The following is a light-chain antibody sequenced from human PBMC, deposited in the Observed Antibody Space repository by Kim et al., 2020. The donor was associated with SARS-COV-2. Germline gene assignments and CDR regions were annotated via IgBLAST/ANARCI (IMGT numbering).Light chain of an antibody. Sequence: SYELTQPPSVSVSPRQTASITCSGDKFGDKFTCWYQQRPGQSPVLVIYQDNKRPSGIPERFSGSNSGSTATLTISGTQAMDEADYYCRAWDSTTVVFGGGTQLTVL. V-gene: IGLV3-1*01. CDR2: QDN. J-gene: IGLJ2*01. CDR1: KFGDKF. CDR3: RAWDSTTVV.